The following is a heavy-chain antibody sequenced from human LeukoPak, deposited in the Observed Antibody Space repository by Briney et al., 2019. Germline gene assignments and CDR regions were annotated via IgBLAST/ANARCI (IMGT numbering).Heavy chain of an antibody. CDR3: VRGGVDYYFDY. CDR1: GFTASSNS. CDR2: ISSGGNT. V-gene: IGHV3-53*05. D-gene: IGHD2-21*02. J-gene: IGHJ4*02. Sequence: GGSLRLSCKVSGFTASSNSWSWVRQAPGKGLEWVSFISSGGNTDHSDSVKGRFTISRDNSKNTLYLQMNSLRAEDTALYYCVRGGVDYYFDYWGQGTLVTVSS.